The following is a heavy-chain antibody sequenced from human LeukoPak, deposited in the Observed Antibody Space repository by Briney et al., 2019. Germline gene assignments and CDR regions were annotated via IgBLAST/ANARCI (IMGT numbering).Heavy chain of an antibody. CDR2: MYYSGST. CDR1: GGSMSSYY. CDR3: ARGGTMTTVPL. J-gene: IGHJ4*02. Sequence: SETLSLTCIVSGGSMSSYYWSWIRQPPGKGLEWIGCMYYSGSTNYNYNPPLRSRVTISVDTSKNQFSLKLSSVTAADTAVYYCARGGTMTTVPLWGQGTLVTVSS. D-gene: IGHD4-17*01. V-gene: IGHV4-59*08.